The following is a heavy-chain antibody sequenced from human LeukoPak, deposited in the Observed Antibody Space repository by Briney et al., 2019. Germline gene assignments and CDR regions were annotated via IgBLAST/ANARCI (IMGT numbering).Heavy chain of an antibody. D-gene: IGHD3-22*01. J-gene: IGHJ4*02. CDR1: GFTFSSYW. CDR2: ITGDGSTT. CDR3: VRTYSSGYSCDS. Sequence: PGGSLRLSCAASGFTFSSYWMHWVRQSPGKGPVWVSLITGDGSTTKYADSVRGRFTISRDNARRSLYLQMNSLRAEDTAVYYCVRTYSSGYSCDSWGQGTLVTVSS. V-gene: IGHV3-74*03.